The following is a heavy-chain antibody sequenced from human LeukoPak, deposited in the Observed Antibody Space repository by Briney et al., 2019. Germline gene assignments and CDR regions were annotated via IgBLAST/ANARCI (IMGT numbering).Heavy chain of an antibody. J-gene: IGHJ6*02. D-gene: IGHD2/OR15-2a*01. V-gene: IGHV4-34*01. CDR1: GGSFSGYS. Sequence: PSETLSLTCAVYGGSFSGYSWSWIRQPPGKGLEWIGEINRSENTNYNPSLKSRVTISVDTSKNQFSLKLSSVTAADTAVYYCAGRLLVLVAPTGRVDYYYGMDVWGQGTTVTVSS. CDR3: AGRLLVLVAPTGRVDYYYGMDV. CDR2: INRSENT.